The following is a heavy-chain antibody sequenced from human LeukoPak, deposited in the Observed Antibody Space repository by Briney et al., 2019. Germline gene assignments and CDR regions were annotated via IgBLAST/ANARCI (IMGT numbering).Heavy chain of an antibody. CDR3: AKHPDDFWSGYYSTSDAFDI. V-gene: IGHV3-23*01. J-gene: IGHJ3*02. Sequence: GGSLRLSCVASGFTFSTFGMSWVRQAPGKGLEWVSAISGSGGSTYYADSVKGRFTISRDNSKNTLYLQMNSLRAEDTAVYYCAKHPDDFWSGYYSTSDAFDIWGQGTMVTVSS. D-gene: IGHD3-3*01. CDR1: GFTFSTFG. CDR2: ISGSGGST.